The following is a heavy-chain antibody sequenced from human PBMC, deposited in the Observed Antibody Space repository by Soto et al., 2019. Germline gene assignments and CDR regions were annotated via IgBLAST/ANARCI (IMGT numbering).Heavy chain of an antibody. CDR2: ISAYNGNT. J-gene: IGHJ4*02. V-gene: IGHV1-18*04. CDR3: AREPRVGYCSSTSCPHHADFDY. Sequence: ASVKVSCKASGYTFTSYGISWVRQAPGQGLEWMGWISAYNGNTNYAQKLQGRVTMTTDTSTSTAYMELRSLRSDDTAVYYCAREPRVGYCSSTSCPHHADFDYWGQGTRATVSS. CDR1: GYTFTSYG. D-gene: IGHD2-2*01.